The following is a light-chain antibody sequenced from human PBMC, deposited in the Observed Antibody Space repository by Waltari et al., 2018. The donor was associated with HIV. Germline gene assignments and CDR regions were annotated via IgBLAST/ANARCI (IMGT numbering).Light chain of an antibody. CDR3: QQYGSPLYT. CDR1: QSVSSSY. V-gene: IGKV3-20*01. J-gene: IGKJ2*01. CDR2: GAS. Sequence: EIVLTQSPGTLSLSPGERATLSCRASQSVSSSYLAWYQQKPGQAPRLLIYGASSRATGIPYRFSGSGSGTDFTLTISRLEPEDFAVYYCQQYGSPLYTFGQGTKLEIK.